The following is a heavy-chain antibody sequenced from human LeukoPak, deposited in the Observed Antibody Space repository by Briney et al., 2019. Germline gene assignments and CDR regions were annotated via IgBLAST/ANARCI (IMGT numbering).Heavy chain of an antibody. V-gene: IGHV3-23*01. J-gene: IGHJ4*02. CDR1: GFTFSSYA. Sequence: GGSLRLSCAASGFTFSSYAMSWVRQAPGRGLEWVSAISGSGGSTYYADSVKGRFTISRDNSKNTLYLQMNSLRAEDTAVYYCADYYYDSSGYYYPFDYWGQGTLVTVSS. CDR3: ADYYYDSSGYYYPFDY. D-gene: IGHD3-22*01. CDR2: ISGSGGST.